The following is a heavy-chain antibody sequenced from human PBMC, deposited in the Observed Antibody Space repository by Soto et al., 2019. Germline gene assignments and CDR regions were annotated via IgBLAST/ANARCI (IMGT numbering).Heavy chain of an antibody. Sequence: GESLKISCKGSGYSFTSYWIGWVRQMPGKGLEWMGIIYPGDSDTRYSPSFQGQVTISADKSISTAYLQWSSLKASDTAMYYCARQTRYDFWSGPETYGMDVWGQGTTVTVSS. V-gene: IGHV5-51*01. J-gene: IGHJ6*02. CDR1: GYSFTSYW. CDR3: ARQTRYDFWSGPETYGMDV. CDR2: IYPGDSDT. D-gene: IGHD3-3*01.